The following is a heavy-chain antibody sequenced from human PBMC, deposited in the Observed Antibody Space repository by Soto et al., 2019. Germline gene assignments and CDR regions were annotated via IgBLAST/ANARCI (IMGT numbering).Heavy chain of an antibody. D-gene: IGHD6-13*01. CDR3: AFTSAAGDLSYYYYGMDV. Sequence: GGSLRLSCAASGFTFSSYGMHWVRQAPGKGLEWVAVISYDGSNKYYADPVKGRFTISRDNSKNTLYLQVNSLRAEDTAVYYCAFTSAAGDLSYYYYGMDVWGQGTTVTVSS. CDR2: ISYDGSNK. CDR1: GFTFSSYG. V-gene: IGHV3-30*03. J-gene: IGHJ6*02.